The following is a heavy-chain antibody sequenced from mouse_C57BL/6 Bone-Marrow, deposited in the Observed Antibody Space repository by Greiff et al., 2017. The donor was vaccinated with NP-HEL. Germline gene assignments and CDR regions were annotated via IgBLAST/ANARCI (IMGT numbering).Heavy chain of an antibody. Sequence: QVQLQQSGAELARPGASVKLSCKASGYTFTSYGISWVKQRTGQGLEWIGEIYPRSGNTYYNEKFKGKATLTADKSSSTAYMELRILTSEDSAVYFCASKIYYGLRRGVDYWGQGTTLTVSS. CDR1: GYTFTSYG. V-gene: IGHV1-81*01. CDR2: IYPRSGNT. J-gene: IGHJ2*01. D-gene: IGHD2-2*01. CDR3: ASKIYYGLRRGVDY.